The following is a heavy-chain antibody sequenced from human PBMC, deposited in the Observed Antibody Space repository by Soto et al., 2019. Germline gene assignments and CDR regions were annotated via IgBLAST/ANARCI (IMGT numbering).Heavy chain of an antibody. CDR1: GGSVSSGSYY. V-gene: IGHV4-61*01. CDR2: IYYSVST. D-gene: IGHD6-13*01. J-gene: IGHJ6*02. Sequence: SAPLCLTCTVSGGSVSSGSYYWSWIRQPPGKGLEWIGYIYYSVSTNYNPSLKSRVTISVDTSKNRFSLKLSSVTAADTAVYYCARDASSSWYSPRGGYYYGMDVWGQGTTVTVSS. CDR3: ARDASSSWYSPRGGYYYGMDV.